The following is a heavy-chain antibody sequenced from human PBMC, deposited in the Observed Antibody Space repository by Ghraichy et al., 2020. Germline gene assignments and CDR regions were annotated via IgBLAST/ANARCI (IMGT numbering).Heavy chain of an antibody. V-gene: IGHV3-23*01. CDR1: GFTFSKYT. J-gene: IGHJ4*02. CDR3: ATDMTPDGICDLDY. CDR2: VYGSGGGGRT. D-gene: IGHD1-14*01. Sequence: GESLNISCVASGFTFSKYTMSWVRQAPGKGLEWVSGVYGSGGGGRTFYAESVKVRFTISRDNSKNTLYLKKNSLRVEDTAIYYCATDMTPDGICDLDYWGQGTLVTVSS.